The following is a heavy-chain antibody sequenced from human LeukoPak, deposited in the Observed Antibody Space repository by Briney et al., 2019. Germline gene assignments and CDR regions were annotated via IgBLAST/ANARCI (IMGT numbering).Heavy chain of an antibody. D-gene: IGHD1-26*01. Sequence: GGSLRLSCAASGFTFDDYAMHWVRQAPGKGLEWVSGISWNSGSIGYADSVKGRFTISRDNAKNSLYLQMNSLRAEDTALYYCAEVYSPSRIVGATHGAFDIWGQGTMVTVSS. J-gene: IGHJ3*02. CDR2: ISWNSGSI. CDR3: AEVYSPSRIVGATHGAFDI. CDR1: GFTFDDYA. V-gene: IGHV3-9*01.